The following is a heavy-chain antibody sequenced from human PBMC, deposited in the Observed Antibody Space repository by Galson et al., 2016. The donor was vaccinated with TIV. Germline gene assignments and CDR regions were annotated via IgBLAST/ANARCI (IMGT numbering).Heavy chain of an antibody. D-gene: IGHD2-2*01. Sequence: SVKVSCKASGYTFTGYYMHWVRQAPGQGLEWVGRINPNSGDTIYGQKFRGRVTMTRDTSINTAYMELSRLRSDDTAVYYCARDQVVPANYYYYYMDVWGKGTTVTVSS. J-gene: IGHJ6*03. CDR3: ARDQVVPANYYYYYMDV. CDR1: GYTFTGYY. V-gene: IGHV1-2*06. CDR2: INPNSGDT.